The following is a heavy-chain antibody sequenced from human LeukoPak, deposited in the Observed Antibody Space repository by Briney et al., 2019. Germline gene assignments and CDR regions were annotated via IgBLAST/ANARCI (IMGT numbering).Heavy chain of an antibody. D-gene: IGHD2-2*02. V-gene: IGHV3-48*03. CDR3: ARGDCSSTSCYSGNNWFDP. J-gene: IGHJ5*02. Sequence: GGSLRLSCAASGFTFSSYEMNWVRQAPGKGLEWVSYISSSGSTIYYADSVKGRFTISRDNAKNSLYLQMNSLRAEDTAVYYCARGDCSSTSCYSGNNWFDPWGQGTLVTVSS. CDR1: GFTFSSYE. CDR2: ISSSGSTI.